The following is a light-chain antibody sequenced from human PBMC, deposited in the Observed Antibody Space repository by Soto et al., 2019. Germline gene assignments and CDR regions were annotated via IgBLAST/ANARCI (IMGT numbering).Light chain of an antibody. V-gene: IGKV4-1*01. CDR1: QSVLYSSNNKNY. CDR2: WAS. CDR3: QQYHSTLALA. Sequence: DIVMTQSPDSLAVSLGERATINCKSSQSVLYSSNNKNYLAWYQQKPGQPPKLLIYWASTRESGVPDRFSGSGSGTDFTLTISSLQAEDVAVYYCQQYHSTLALAFGGGNKVEIK. J-gene: IGKJ4*01.